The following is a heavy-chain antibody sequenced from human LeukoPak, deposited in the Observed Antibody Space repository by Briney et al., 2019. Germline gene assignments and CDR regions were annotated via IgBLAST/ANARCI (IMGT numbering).Heavy chain of an antibody. V-gene: IGHV4-34*01. CDR1: GGSFSGYY. Sequence: ETLSLTCAVYGGSFSGYYWSWIRQPPGKGLEWIGEINHSGSTYYNPSLKSRVSMSVDTSKNQFSLKLSSVTAADTAVYYCARLNTFCFDYWGQGTLVTVSS. CDR2: INHSGST. J-gene: IGHJ4*02. D-gene: IGHD2/OR15-2a*01. CDR3: ARLNTFCFDY.